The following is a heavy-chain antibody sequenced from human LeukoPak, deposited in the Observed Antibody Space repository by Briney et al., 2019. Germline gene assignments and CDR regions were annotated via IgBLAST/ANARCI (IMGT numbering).Heavy chain of an antibody. D-gene: IGHD3/OR15-3a*01. CDR3: ATNKDWAEAD. V-gene: IGHV4-59*03. J-gene: IGHJ4*02. Sequence: PSVTLSLTCNVSDGSTRTYYWSWIRQSPGQGLEWIGNIYYRGDINYNPSLKSRVIISIDTSKNQFSLKVTSLTAADTAVYYCATNKDWAEADWGQGTLVIVSS. CDR2: IYYRGDI. CDR1: DGSTRTYY.